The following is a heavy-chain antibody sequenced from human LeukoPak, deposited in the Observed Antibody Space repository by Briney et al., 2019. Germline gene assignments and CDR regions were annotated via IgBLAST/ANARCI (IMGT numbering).Heavy chain of an antibody. CDR3: AREPDGSQDTAMESY. D-gene: IGHD5-18*01. V-gene: IGHV3-30-3*01. CDR2: ISYDGSNK. CDR1: GFTFSSYA. Sequence: GGSLRLSCAASGFTFSSYAMHWVRQAPGKGLEWVAVISYDGSNKYYADSVKGRFTISRDNSKNTLYLQMNSLRAEDTAVYYCAREPDGSQDTAMESYWGQGTLVTVSS. J-gene: IGHJ4*02.